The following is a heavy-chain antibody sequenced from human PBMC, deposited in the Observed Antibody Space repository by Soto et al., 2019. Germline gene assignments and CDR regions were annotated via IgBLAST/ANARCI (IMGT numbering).Heavy chain of an antibody. D-gene: IGHD3-22*01. Sequence: QVQLQESGPGLVKPSQTLSLTCTVSGGSISSGGYYWSWIRQHPGKGLEWIGYIYYSGSTYYNPSLKSRVTISVDPSNNPLSLKLSSVTAADTAVYYCARDTYYDSSGNVWGQGTLVTVSS. V-gene: IGHV4-31*03. CDR3: ARDTYYDSSGNV. CDR2: IYYSGST. CDR1: GGSISSGGYY. J-gene: IGHJ4*02.